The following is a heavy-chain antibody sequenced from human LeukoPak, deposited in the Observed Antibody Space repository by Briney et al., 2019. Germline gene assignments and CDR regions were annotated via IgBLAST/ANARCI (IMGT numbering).Heavy chain of an antibody. CDR3: ARGRQQLAPKGNYYYYYYMDV. Sequence: PGGSLRLSCAASGFSFNTYTMNWVRQAPGKGLEWVSSISSTSTYRSYADSVMGRFTISRDNAKYSLYLQLNSLRAEDTAVYYCARGRQQLAPKGNYYYYYYMDVWGKGTTVTVSS. CDR1: GFSFNTYT. CDR2: ISSTSTYR. J-gene: IGHJ6*03. D-gene: IGHD6-13*01. V-gene: IGHV3-21*06.